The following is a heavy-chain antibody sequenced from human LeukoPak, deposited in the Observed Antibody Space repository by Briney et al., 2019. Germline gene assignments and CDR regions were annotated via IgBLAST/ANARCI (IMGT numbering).Heavy chain of an antibody. Sequence: ASVKVSCKASGGTFSNYAISWVRQAPGQGLEWMGGIIPIFRTTNFARKFQGRVTITADESTSTAYMELNSLTSEDTAVYYCAGGIRYSSSWLYYYYYYMDVWGKGTTVTVSS. V-gene: IGHV1-69*13. CDR3: AGGIRYSSSWLYYYYYYMDV. J-gene: IGHJ6*03. CDR1: GGTFSNYA. D-gene: IGHD6-13*01. CDR2: IIPIFRTT.